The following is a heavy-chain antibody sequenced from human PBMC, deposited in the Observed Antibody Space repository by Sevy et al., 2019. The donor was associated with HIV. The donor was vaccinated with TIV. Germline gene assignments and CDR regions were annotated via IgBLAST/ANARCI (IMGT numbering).Heavy chain of an antibody. J-gene: IGHJ3*01. CDR3: AIDPDPVPGVAFDV. Sequence: GGSLRLSCVASGSSFGIHWMSWVRQAPGKGLEWVAKINQDGGQKYYVDSVKGRFTISRDNAKSSLYLQMNSLRVEDTALYYCAIDPDPVPGVAFDVWGQGTVGTTSS. V-gene: IGHV3-7*01. CDR1: GSSFGIHW. CDR2: INQDGGQK.